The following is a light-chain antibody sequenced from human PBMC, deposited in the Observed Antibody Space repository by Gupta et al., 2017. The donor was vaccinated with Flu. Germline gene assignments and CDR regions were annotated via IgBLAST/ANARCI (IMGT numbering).Light chain of an antibody. CDR1: QSVSSN. V-gene: IGKV3-15*01. CDR3: QQYNNWPPRDS. CDR2: GAS. Sequence: EIVMTQSPATLSVSPGERATLSCRASQSVSSNLAWYQQKPGQAPRLRIYGASTRATGIPARFSGSGSGTEFTLTISSLQSEDVAVYYCQQYNNWPPRDSFGQGTKLEIK. J-gene: IGKJ2*03.